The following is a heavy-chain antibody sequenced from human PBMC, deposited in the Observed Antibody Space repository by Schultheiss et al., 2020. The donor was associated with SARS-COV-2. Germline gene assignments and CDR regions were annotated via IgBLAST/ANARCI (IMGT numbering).Heavy chain of an antibody. V-gene: IGHV3-7*03. J-gene: IGHJ3*02. CDR3: ARVVAAAGRRDFDAFDI. CDR1: GFTFSSYW. CDR2: IKQDGSVQ. D-gene: IGHD6-13*01. Sequence: GGSLRLSCAASGFTFSSYWMSWVRQAPGKGLEWVANIKQDGSVQHYVDSVRGRFIISRDNAKNSLYLQMNSLRDDDSAMYYCARVVAAAGRRDFDAFDIWGQGTRVTVSS.